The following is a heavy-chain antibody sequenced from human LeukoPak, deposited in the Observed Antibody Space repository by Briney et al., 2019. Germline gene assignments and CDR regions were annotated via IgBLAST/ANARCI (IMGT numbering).Heavy chain of an antibody. D-gene: IGHD3-10*01. CDR2: ISAYNGNT. J-gene: IGHJ4*02. V-gene: IGHV1-18*04. Sequence: ASVKVSCKGSGYTFTTYGIDWVRQAPGQGPEWMGWISAYNGNTDYAQKFQGRVTVTTDTSAKTAYMELRGLRSDDAAVYYCAILDLVRAGFAYWGQGTLVTVSS. CDR1: GYTFTTYG. CDR3: AILDLVRAGFAY.